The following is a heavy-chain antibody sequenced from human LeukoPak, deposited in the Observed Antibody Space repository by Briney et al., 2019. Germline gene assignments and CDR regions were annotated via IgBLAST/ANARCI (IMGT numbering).Heavy chain of an antibody. CDR2: INQDGSQK. V-gene: IGHV3-7*03. J-gene: IGHJ4*02. CDR3: AREEDLRGDYY. Sequence: GGSLRLSCAASGFTFSSYAMSWVRQAPGKGLEWVADINQDGSQKYYEDSMRGRFTISRDNSKNTLYLQMNSLRAEDTAVYYCAREEDLRGDYYWGRGTLVTVSS. CDR1: GFTFSSYA. D-gene: IGHD3-10*01.